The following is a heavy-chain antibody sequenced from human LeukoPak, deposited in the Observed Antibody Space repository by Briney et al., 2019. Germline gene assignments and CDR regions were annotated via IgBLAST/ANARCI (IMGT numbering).Heavy chain of an antibody. CDR3: VLAMGEYFDY. V-gene: IGHV1-2*02. CDR1: GHTFTDHY. Sequence: GASVKVSCKASGHTFTDHYIHWVRQAPGQGLEWMGWTNPKSGGTNYAQKFQGRVTMSRDTSIRTAYMELRRLMSDDTAVYYCVLAMGEYFDYWGQGTLVTVSS. D-gene: IGHD2/OR15-2a*01. J-gene: IGHJ4*02. CDR2: TNPKSGGT.